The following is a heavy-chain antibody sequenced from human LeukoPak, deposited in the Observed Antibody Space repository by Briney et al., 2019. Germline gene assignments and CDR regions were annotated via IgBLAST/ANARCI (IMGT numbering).Heavy chain of an antibody. V-gene: IGHV3-23*01. Sequence: GGSLRLSCAASGFTFSSYAMNWVRQAPGKGLEWVATVSGSGDRMYHADSVKGRFTISRDNSKNTIYLQMNSLRAEDTALYYCAKAAAAPGFDFWGQGTLVTVSS. CDR2: VSGSGDRM. D-gene: IGHD6-13*01. CDR3: AKAAAAPGFDF. CDR1: GFTFSSYA. J-gene: IGHJ4*02.